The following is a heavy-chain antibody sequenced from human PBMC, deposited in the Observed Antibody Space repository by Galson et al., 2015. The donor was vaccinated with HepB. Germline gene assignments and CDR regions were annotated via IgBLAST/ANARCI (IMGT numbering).Heavy chain of an antibody. D-gene: IGHD6-19*01. V-gene: IGHV5-51*01. CDR3: VRQRYSSLSPIDY. J-gene: IGHJ4*02. CDR1: GYSFISYW. CDR2: IYPGDSDT. Sequence: QSGAEVKKPGESLKISCKGSGYSFISYWIGWVRQMPGKGLEWMGIIYPGDSDTRYSPSFQGQVTISADKSISTAYLRWSSLKASDTAMYYCVRQRYSSLSPIDYWGQGTLVTVSS.